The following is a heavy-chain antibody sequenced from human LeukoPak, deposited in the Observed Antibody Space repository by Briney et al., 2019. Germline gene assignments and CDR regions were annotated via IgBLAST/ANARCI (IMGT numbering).Heavy chain of an antibody. CDR1: GFTFSSYA. V-gene: IGHV3-64D*06. CDR3: AKDLSNWNDVTTPDY. CDR2: IGDSGGNI. Sequence: GGSLRLSCSASGFTFSSYAMHWVRQAPGKGLEYVSGIGDSGGNIHYADSVKGRVTISRDNSKNTLYLQMSSVRVEDTAMYYCAKDLSNWNDVTTPDYWGQGTLVTVSS. D-gene: IGHD1-1*01. J-gene: IGHJ4*02.